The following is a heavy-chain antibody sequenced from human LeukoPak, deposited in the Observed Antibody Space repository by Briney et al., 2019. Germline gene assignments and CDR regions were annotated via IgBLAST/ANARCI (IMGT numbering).Heavy chain of an antibody. CDR1: GFTFRSYS. J-gene: IGHJ4*02. D-gene: IGHD3-22*01. V-gene: IGHV3-48*02. Sequence: GGSLRLSCAASGFTFRSYSMNWVRQAPGKGLEWVSYISSSSSTIYYADSVKGRFTISRDNAKNSLYVQMNSLRDEDTAVYSCARARYYYDSSGYYFDYWGQGTLVTVSS. CDR3: ARARYYYDSSGYYFDY. CDR2: ISSSSSTI.